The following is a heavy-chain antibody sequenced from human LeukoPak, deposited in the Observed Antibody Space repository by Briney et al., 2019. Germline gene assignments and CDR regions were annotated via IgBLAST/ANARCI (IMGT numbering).Heavy chain of an antibody. CDR3: AKGITIFPDAFDI. J-gene: IGHJ3*02. D-gene: IGHD3-3*01. V-gene: IGHV3-23*01. CDR2: ISGSGGST. CDR1: GFTFSSYA. Sequence: HPGGSLRLSCAASGFTFSSYAMSWVRQAPGKGLEWVSAISGSGGSTYYADSVKGRFTISRDNSKNTLYLQMNSLRAEDTAVYYCAKGITIFPDAFDIWGQGTMVTVSS.